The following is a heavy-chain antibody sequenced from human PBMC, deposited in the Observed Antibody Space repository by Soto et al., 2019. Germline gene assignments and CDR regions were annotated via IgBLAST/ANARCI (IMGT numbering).Heavy chain of an antibody. Sequence: SETLSLTCTVSGGSISSYYWSWIRQPPGKGLEWIGYIYYSGSTNYNPSLKSRVTISVDTSKNQFSLKLSSVTAADTAVYYCARASYGDYVGSEYFQHWGQGTLVTVSS. CDR2: IYYSGST. V-gene: IGHV4-59*01. CDR1: GGSISSYY. D-gene: IGHD4-17*01. J-gene: IGHJ1*01. CDR3: ARASYGDYVGSEYFQH.